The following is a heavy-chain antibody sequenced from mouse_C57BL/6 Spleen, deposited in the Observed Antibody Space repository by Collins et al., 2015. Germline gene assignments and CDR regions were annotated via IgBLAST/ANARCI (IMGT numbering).Heavy chain of an antibody. J-gene: IGHJ1*01. D-gene: IGHD1-1*01. CDR2: IRSKSNNYAT. Sequence: EVQLVESGGGLVQPKGSLKLSCAASGFTFNTYAMNWVRQAPGKGLEWVARIRSKSNNYATYYADSVKDRFTISRDDSQSMLYLQMNNLKTEDTAMYYCVRHGYGYWYFDVWGAGTTVTVSS. V-gene: IGHV10-1*02. CDR3: VRHGYGYWYFDV. CDR1: GFTFNTYA.